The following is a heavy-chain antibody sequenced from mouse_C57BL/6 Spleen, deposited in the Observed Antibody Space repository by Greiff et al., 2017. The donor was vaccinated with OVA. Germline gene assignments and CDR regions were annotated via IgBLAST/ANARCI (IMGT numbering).Heavy chain of an antibody. Sequence: QVQLQQPGTELVKPGASVKLSCKASGYTFTSYWMHWVKQRPGQGLEWIGIINPSNGGTNYNEKFKSKATRTVDKSSSTAYMQLSSLTSEDSAVYYCARSGGSTTVAFDYWGQGTTLTVSS. V-gene: IGHV1-53*01. CDR1: GYTFTSYW. D-gene: IGHD1-1*01. CDR2: INPSNGGT. J-gene: IGHJ2*01. CDR3: ARSGGSTTVAFDY.